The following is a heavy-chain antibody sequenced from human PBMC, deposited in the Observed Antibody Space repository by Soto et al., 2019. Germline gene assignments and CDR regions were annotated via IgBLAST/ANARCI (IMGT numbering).Heavy chain of an antibody. CDR3: ARDYEGSSSLDY. V-gene: IGHV3-21*01. Sequence: PGGSLRVSCAASGFTFSSYSMNWVRQAPGKGLEWVSSISSSSSYIYYADSVKGRFTISRDNAKNSLYLQMNSLRAEDTAVYYCARDYEGSSSLDYWGQGTLVTVSS. CDR1: GFTFSSYS. CDR2: ISSSSSYI. D-gene: IGHD6-13*01. J-gene: IGHJ4*01.